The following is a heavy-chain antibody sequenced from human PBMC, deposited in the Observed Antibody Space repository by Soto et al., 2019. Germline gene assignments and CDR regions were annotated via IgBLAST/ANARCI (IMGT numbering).Heavy chain of an antibody. V-gene: IGHV5-51*01. CDR2: VYPGDSET. Sequence: GESLKISCQGGGYDFTTFWIAWVRQMPGKGLEWMGIVYPGDSETRYSPSFQGQVTISADKSTNTAYLQWTSLKASDTAMYYCARHGFVAAAPLWGYYCAVDVWGQGTTVTVSS. J-gene: IGHJ6*02. CDR3: ARHGFVAAAPLWGYYCAVDV. D-gene: IGHD2-15*01. CDR1: GYDFTTFW.